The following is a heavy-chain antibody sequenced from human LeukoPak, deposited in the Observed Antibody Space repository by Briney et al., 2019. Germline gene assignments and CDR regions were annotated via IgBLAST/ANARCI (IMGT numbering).Heavy chain of an antibody. J-gene: IGHJ4*02. CDR1: GFTFSSYS. D-gene: IGHD6-19*01. Sequence: GGSLRLPCAASGFTFSSYSMNWVRQAPGKGLEWVSSISGSSRYIFYADSVKGRFTISRDNANNSLFLQMNSLRAEDTAVYYCARDEPDTAVADWGQGTLVTVSS. CDR3: ARDEPDTAVAD. V-gene: IGHV3-21*01. CDR2: ISGSSRYI.